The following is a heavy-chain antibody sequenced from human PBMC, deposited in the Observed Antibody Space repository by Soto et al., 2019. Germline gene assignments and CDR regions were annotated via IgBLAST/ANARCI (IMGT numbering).Heavy chain of an antibody. CDR2: INAGNGNT. D-gene: IGHD1-26*01. Sequence: ASVKVSCKAAGYTFTSYAMHWVRQAPGQRLEWMGWINAGNGNTKYSQKFQGRVTITRDTSASTAYMELSSLRSEDTAVYYCARDLGVGAASDYWGQGTLVTVPQ. CDR3: ARDLGVGAASDY. J-gene: IGHJ4*02. CDR1: GYTFTSYA. V-gene: IGHV1-3*01.